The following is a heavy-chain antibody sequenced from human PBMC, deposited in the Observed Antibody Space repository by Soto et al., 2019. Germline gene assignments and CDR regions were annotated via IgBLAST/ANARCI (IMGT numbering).Heavy chain of an antibody. CDR3: ASSYGSGYRAFDY. CDR2: INPILSMS. V-gene: IGHV1-69*02. J-gene: IGHJ4*02. D-gene: IGHD3-10*01. Sequence: QVQLVQSGAEVKKPGSSVRVSCKASGDTFTFYSINWVRQAHGLGLEWMGRINPILSMSNYAQRFQGRVTMTADKSTSTAYRELISLRSEDTAMYYCASSYGSGYRAFDYWGQGALVTVSS. CDR1: GDTFTFYS.